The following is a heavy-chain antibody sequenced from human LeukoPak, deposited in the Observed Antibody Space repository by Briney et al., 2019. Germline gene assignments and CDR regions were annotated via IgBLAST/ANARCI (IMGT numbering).Heavy chain of an antibody. CDR1: EFTFGNFW. V-gene: IGHV3-7*03. Sequence: GGSLRLSCAASEFTFGNFWMTWVRQAPGKGLEWVANIKEDGSDKYYVDSVRGRFTISRDNARTSLYLQMNSLRAEDTAVYYCARVEYSGYDDYWGQGTLVTVSS. D-gene: IGHD5-12*01. J-gene: IGHJ4*02. CDR2: IKEDGSDK. CDR3: ARVEYSGYDDY.